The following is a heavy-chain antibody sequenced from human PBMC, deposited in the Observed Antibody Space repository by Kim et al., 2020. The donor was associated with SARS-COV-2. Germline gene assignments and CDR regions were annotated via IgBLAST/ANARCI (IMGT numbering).Heavy chain of an antibody. V-gene: IGHV3-64D*09. CDR1: GFTFSSYA. J-gene: IGHJ4*02. Sequence: GGSLRLSCSASGFTFSSYAMHWVRQAPGKGLEYVSAISSNGGSTYYADSVKGRFTISRDNSKNTLYLQMSSLRAEDTAVYYCVKDLAGYCSSTSCYGPFDYWGQGTLVTVSS. D-gene: IGHD2-2*01. CDR3: VKDLAGYCSSTSCYGPFDY. CDR2: ISSNGGST.